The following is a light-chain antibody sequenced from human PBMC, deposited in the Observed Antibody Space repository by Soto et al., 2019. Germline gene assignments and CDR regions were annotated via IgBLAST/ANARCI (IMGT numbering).Light chain of an antibody. CDR2: GTS. Sequence: EIVMTQSPDTLSVSPGERATLSCRASQNVGRNVAWYHQRPGQAPSLLIHGTSTRAADIPARFSGSVSGTELTLTINSLQPEDFVIYYCQQYNNWPPMSTFGQGTKLEMK. V-gene: IGKV3-15*01. CDR1: QNVGRN. J-gene: IGKJ2*01. CDR3: QQYNNWPPMST.